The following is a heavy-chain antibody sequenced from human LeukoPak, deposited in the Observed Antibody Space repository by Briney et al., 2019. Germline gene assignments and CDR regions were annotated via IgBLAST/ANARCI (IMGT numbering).Heavy chain of an antibody. V-gene: IGHV4-39*01. J-gene: IGHJ5*02. CDR1: DGSITTSNYY. Sequence: SETLSLTCTVSDGSITTSNYYWDWIRQPPGKGLEWIGTIYYTGRTYSNPSLKSRVTISGDTSKTQFSLKLISVTAADTAVHYCARHPTGSSNPYKWFDPWGRGTLVTVSS. D-gene: IGHD4-11*01. CDR3: ARHPTGSSNPYKWFDP. CDR2: IYYTGRT.